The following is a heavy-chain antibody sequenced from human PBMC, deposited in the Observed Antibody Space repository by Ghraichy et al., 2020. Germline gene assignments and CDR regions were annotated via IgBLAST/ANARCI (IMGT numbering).Heavy chain of an antibody. J-gene: IGHJ4*02. CDR1: GDSISSSVYY. V-gene: IGHV4-39*01. CDR2: IYYSGST. Sequence: SETLSLTCTVSGDSISSSVYYWGWIRQPPGKGLEWIGSIYYSGSTYYNPSLTSRVTISVDTSKNQFSLKLTSATAADTAVYYCASTGPTVTTAWRYFDYWGQGTLVTVSS. CDR3: ASTGPTVTTAWRYFDY. D-gene: IGHD4-17*01.